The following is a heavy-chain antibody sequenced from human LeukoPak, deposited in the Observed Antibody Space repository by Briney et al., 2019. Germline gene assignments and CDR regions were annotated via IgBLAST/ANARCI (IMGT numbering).Heavy chain of an antibody. CDR1: GFTFSSYA. Sequence: GGSLRLSCAASGFTFSSYAMSWVRQAPGKGLEWVSAISGSGGTTYYADSVKGRFTISRDNSKNTLYLQMNSLRAEDTAVYYCAKVLEWFGELTLFDYWGQGTLVTVSS. D-gene: IGHD3-10*01. V-gene: IGHV3-23*01. J-gene: IGHJ4*02. CDR2: ISGSGGTT. CDR3: AKVLEWFGELTLFDY.